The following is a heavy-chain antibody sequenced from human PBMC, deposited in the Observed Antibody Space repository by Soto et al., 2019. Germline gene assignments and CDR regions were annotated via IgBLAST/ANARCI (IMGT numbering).Heavy chain of an antibody. D-gene: IGHD3-3*01. Sequence: ASVKVSCKASGYTFTSYGISWVRQAPGQGLEWMGWISAYNGNTNYAQKLQGRVTMTRDTSASTVYMELRSLRSEDTAVYYCAREPYDFWSGCVFHNWFAPWGQGTLVTVSS. CDR1: GYTFTSYG. J-gene: IGHJ5*02. CDR2: ISAYNGNT. CDR3: AREPYDFWSGCVFHNWFAP. V-gene: IGHV1-18*01.